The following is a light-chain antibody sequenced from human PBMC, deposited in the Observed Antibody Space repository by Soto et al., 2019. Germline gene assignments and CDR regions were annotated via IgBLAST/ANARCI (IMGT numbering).Light chain of an antibody. V-gene: IGKV3-20*01. CDR1: QSVSSSY. CDR2: VAS. J-gene: IGKJ3*01. CDR3: QQYGSSPPFT. Sequence: EIVLTQSPGTLSLSPGERATLSCRASQSVSSSYLAWYQQKPGQAPRLLIYVASSRATGIPDRFSGSGSGTDFTLTISRLEPDDFAVYYWQQYGSSPPFTFGPGTKVDIK.